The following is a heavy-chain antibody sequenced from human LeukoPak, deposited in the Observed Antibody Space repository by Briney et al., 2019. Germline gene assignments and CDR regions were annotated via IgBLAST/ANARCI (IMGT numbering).Heavy chain of an antibody. CDR3: AREKCSSPCLEDYFDY. D-gene: IGHD2-2*01. Sequence: GGSLRLSCAASGFTFSNYGIHWVRQAPGKGLEWVAVISYDGRNKYYADSVRGRFTISRDNSKSTLYLQINSLRAEDTAIYYCAREKCSSPCLEDYFDYWGQGTLVTVSS. V-gene: IGHV3-30*03. J-gene: IGHJ4*02. CDR1: GFTFSNYG. CDR2: ISYDGRNK.